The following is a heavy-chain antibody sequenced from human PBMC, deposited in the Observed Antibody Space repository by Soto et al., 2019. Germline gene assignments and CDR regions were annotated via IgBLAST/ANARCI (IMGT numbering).Heavy chain of an antibody. CDR2: IYYSGST. CDR3: ARAFFDYGVRDVWLDP. CDR1: GVSISSYY. Sequence: SETLSLTCTVSGVSISSYYWSWIRQPPGKGLEWIGDIYYSGSTNYNPSLKSRLTISVDTSKNQFSLKLSSVTVADTAVYYCARAFFDYGVRDVWLDPWGQGTLVTVSS. J-gene: IGHJ5*02. D-gene: IGHD4-17*01. V-gene: IGHV4-59*01.